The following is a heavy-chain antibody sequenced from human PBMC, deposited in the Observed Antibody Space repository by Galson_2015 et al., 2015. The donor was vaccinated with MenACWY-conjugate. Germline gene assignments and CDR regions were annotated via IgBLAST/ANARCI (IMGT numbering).Heavy chain of an antibody. CDR1: GDSVSSNSAA. CDR2: TYYRSSWYN. V-gene: IGHV6-1*01. Sequence: CAISGDSVSSNSAAWHWIRQSPSRGLEWLGRTYYRSSWYNDYAVSVKSRITINPDTSKNQFSLLLNSVTPEDTAVYYCTRAGGYCSGGSCYSRYYYAMDVWGQGTTVTVSS. J-gene: IGHJ6*02. CDR3: TRAGGYCSGGSCYSRYYYAMDV. D-gene: IGHD2-15*01.